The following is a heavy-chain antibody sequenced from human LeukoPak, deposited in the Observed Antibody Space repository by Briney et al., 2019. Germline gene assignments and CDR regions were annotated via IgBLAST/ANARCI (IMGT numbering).Heavy chain of an antibody. V-gene: IGHV3-74*01. CDR3: ARELVVRAGDYFDN. J-gene: IGHJ4*02. CDR1: AFFFSNHW. CDR2: INGDGSST. D-gene: IGHD2-2*01. Sequence: GGSLRLSCSASAFFFSNHWMHCVRQAPGKGLVWVARINGDGSSTKYADSVKGRFTISRDNAKNTLYLQMNSLRAEDTAVYSCARELVVRAGDYFDNWGQGTLVIVSS.